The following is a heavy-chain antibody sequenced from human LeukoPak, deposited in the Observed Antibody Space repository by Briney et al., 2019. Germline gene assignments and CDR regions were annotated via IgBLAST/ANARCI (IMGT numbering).Heavy chain of an antibody. CDR2: ISRSDGST. V-gene: IGHV3-23*01. Sequence: LSGGSLTLSCAASGFTFSSYVMSWVRQTPGEGLEWVSTISRSDGSTYYADTVKGRFTISRDNSKNTLYLQMNSLRAEDTAVYYCAKGRAVGSTCALFDYWGQGTLVTVSS. CDR3: AKGRAVGSTCALFDY. CDR1: GFTFSSYV. J-gene: IGHJ4*02. D-gene: IGHD1-26*01.